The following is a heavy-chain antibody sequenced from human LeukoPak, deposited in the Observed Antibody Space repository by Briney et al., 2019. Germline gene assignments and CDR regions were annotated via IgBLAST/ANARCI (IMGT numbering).Heavy chain of an antibody. V-gene: IGHV3-7*01. CDR2: INQDGGAK. CDR1: GFTFSTYW. CDR3: ARATTIAPETLDY. J-gene: IGHJ4*02. D-gene: IGHD4-11*01. Sequence: GGSLRLSCAASGFTFSTYWMTWVRQAPGKGLERVAHINQDGGAKNYVDSLKGRFTISRDNAKNSLFLQMNSLRADDTAVYYCARATTIAPETLDYWGQGTLVTASS.